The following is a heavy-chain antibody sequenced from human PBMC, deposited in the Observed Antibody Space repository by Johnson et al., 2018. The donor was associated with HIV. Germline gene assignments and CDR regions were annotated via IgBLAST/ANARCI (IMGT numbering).Heavy chain of an antibody. CDR2: IGYDGSNK. D-gene: IGHD6-25*01. CDR3: ATIAAHGAAFDI. Sequence: QMLLVESGGGGVQPGGSLRLSGAASGFTFSSYGMYWVRQAPGKGLGGVAFIGYDGSNKNYADSVKGRFTISRDNPKNTLYLQMNSLRAEDTAVYYCATIAAHGAAFDIWGQGTVVTVSS. J-gene: IGHJ3*02. CDR1: GFTFSSYG. V-gene: IGHV3-30*02.